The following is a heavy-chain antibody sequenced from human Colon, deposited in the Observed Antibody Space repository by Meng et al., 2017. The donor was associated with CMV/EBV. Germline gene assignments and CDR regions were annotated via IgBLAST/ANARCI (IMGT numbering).Heavy chain of an antibody. J-gene: IGHJ6*02. V-gene: IGHV1-69*10. D-gene: IGHD1-7*01. CDR3: ARVQLELRNYYGMDV. CDR1: GGTFSSYA. Sequence: SVKVSCKASGGTFSSYAISWVRQAPGQGLEWMGGIIPILGIANYAQKFQGRVTITADKSTSTAYMELSSLRSGDTAVYYCARVQLELRNYYGMDVWGQGTTVTVSS. CDR2: IIPILGIA.